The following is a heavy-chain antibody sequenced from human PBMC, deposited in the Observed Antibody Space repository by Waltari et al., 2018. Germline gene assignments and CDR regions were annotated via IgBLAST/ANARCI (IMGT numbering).Heavy chain of an antibody. CDR1: GFTVSSTD. V-gene: IGHV3-53*01. CDR2: IYSGGTT. Sequence: EVHLVESGGGLIQPGGSLRLSCAASGFTVSSTDMSWVRQAPGKELEWVSVIYSGGTTYYADAVKGRFTISRDNSKNTLYLQMNSLRAEDTAVYYCATDGRGSGAWAYYFDYWGQGTLVTVSS. D-gene: IGHD6-19*01. CDR3: ATDGRGSGAWAYYFDY. J-gene: IGHJ4*02.